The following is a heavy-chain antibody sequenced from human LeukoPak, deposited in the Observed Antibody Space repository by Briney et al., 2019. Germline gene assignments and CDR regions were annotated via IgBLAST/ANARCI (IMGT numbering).Heavy chain of an antibody. J-gene: IGHJ3*02. V-gene: IGHV3-23*01. Sequence: GGSLRLSCAASGFTFSSYPMSWVRQAPGKGLEWVSVLSGSGGSTYYADSVKGRFTISRDNSKNTLYLHMNSLRAEDTALYYCAKDLYRAVFITTSYAFDIWGQGTMVTVSS. CDR1: GFTFSSYP. CDR2: LSGSGGST. D-gene: IGHD3-22*01. CDR3: AKDLYRAVFITTSYAFDI.